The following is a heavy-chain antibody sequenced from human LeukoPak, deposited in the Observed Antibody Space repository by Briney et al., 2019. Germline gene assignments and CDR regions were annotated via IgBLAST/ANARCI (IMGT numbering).Heavy chain of an antibody. CDR2: TSGSGGST. Sequence: GGSLRLSCAASGFTFSSYAMSWVRQAPGKGLEWVSATSGSGGSTYYADSVKGRFTISRDNSKNTLYLQMNSLRAEDTAVYYCAKPRQSTTVTPFDYWGQGTLVTVSS. J-gene: IGHJ4*02. CDR3: AKPRQSTTVTPFDY. CDR1: GFTFSSYA. D-gene: IGHD4-17*01. V-gene: IGHV3-23*01.